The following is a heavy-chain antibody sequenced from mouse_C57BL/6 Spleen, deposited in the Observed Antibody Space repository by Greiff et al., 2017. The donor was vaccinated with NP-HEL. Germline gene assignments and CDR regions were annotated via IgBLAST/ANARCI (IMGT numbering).Heavy chain of an antibody. CDR1: GYTFTSYG. CDR3: ARGRFITTVVAPFDY. CDR2: IYPRSGNT. V-gene: IGHV1-81*01. J-gene: IGHJ2*01. D-gene: IGHD1-1*01. Sequence: QVQLQQSGAELARPGASVKLSCKASGYTFTSYGISWVKQRTGQGLEWIGEIYPRSGNTYYNEKFKGKATLTADKSSSTAYMELRSLTSEDSAVYFCARGRFITTVVAPFDYWGQGTTLTVSS.